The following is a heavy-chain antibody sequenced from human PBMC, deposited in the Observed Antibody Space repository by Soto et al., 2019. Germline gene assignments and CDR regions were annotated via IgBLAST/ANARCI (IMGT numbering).Heavy chain of an antibody. CDR3: ARDFDYGSGSYYNYYYGMDV. V-gene: IGHV4-31*03. CDR2: IYYSGST. J-gene: IGHJ6*02. D-gene: IGHD3-10*01. Sequence: SETLSLTCTVSGGSISSGGYYWSWIRQHPGKGLEWIGYIYYSGSTYYKQSLKSRVTISVDTSKNQFSLKMNSVTAADTAVYYCARDFDYGSGSYYNYYYGMDVWGQGTTVT. CDR1: GGSISSGGYY.